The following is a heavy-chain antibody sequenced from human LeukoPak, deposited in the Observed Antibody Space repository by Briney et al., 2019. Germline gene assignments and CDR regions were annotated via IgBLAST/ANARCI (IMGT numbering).Heavy chain of an antibody. J-gene: IGHJ4*02. V-gene: IGHV4-39*01. CDR2: IYYHENT. Sequence: SETLSLTCTVSGGSISSSSDYWGWIRQAPGKGLECIGSIYYHENTYYNSSLKSRVTISVDTSKNQFSLKLNSVTAADTAVYFCARRAYSAAYWKHFDYWGQGTLVTVSS. CDR1: GGSISSSSDY. CDR3: ARRAYSAAYWKHFDY. D-gene: IGHD1-1*01.